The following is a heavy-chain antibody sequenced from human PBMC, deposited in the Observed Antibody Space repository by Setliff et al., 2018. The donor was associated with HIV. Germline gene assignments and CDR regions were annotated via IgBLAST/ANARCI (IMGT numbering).Heavy chain of an antibody. CDR3: ARVEITMVRGVINGGWFDP. D-gene: IGHD3-10*01. Sequence: ASVMVSCKASGYTFTSYGISWVRQAPGQGLEWMGWISAYNGNTNYAQKLQGRVTMTTDTSTSTAYMELRSLRSDDTAVYYCARVEITMVRGVINGGWFDPWGQGTLVTVSS. CDR2: ISAYNGNT. CDR1: GYTFTSYG. V-gene: IGHV1-18*01. J-gene: IGHJ5*02.